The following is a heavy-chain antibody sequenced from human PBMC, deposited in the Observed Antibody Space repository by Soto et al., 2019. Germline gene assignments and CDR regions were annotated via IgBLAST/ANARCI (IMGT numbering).Heavy chain of an antibody. CDR2: IYTSGST. V-gene: IGHV4-4*07. Sequence: SETLSLTCTVSGGSISSYYWSWIRQPARKGLEWIGRIYTSGSTNYNPSLKSRVTMSVDTSKNQFSLKLGSVTAADTAVYYCARGIGSSSWLIRWFDPWGQGTLVTVSS. CDR1: GGSISSYY. D-gene: IGHD6-13*01. J-gene: IGHJ5*02. CDR3: ARGIGSSSWLIRWFDP.